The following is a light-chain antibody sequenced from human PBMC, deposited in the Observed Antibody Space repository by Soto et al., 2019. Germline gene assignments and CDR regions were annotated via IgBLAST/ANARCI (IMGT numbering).Light chain of an antibody. CDR1: QSVSSY. Sequence: EIVLTQSPATLSLSPGETATLSCRASQSVSSYLAWCQQKPGQAPRLLIYDASNRATGIPARFSGSGSGTDFTLTINSLQSEDFAVYFCQQYNNWPVTFGQGTRLEIK. J-gene: IGKJ5*01. V-gene: IGKV3-11*01. CDR2: DAS. CDR3: QQYNNWPVT.